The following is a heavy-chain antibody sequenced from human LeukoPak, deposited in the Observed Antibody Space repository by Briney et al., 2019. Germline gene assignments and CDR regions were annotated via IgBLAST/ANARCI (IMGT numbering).Heavy chain of an antibody. D-gene: IGHD6-13*01. CDR3: AARRSTRYSHYYYYGMDV. V-gene: IGHV4-59*01. Sequence: SETLSLTCTVSGGSISSYYWSWIRQPPGKGLEWMGYIYYNGSTNYNPTLKSRVTISVDTSKNKFSLKLSSVTAAAAAEYYWAARRSTRYSHYYYYGMDVWGRGPGVTVS. CDR2: IYYNGST. CDR1: GGSISSYY. J-gene: IGHJ6*02.